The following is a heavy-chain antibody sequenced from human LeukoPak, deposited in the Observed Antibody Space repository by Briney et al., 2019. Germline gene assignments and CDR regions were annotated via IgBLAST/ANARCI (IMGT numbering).Heavy chain of an antibody. V-gene: IGHV4-59*12. CDR1: GGSISSYY. Sequence: SETLSLTCTVSGGSISSYYWSWIRQPPGKGLEWIGFIYYSGSTNYNPSLKSRVTISVDTSKNQFSLKLSSVTAADTAVYYCARMIKGYCSSTSCYHRTPFDYWGQGTLVTVSS. D-gene: IGHD2-2*01. CDR3: ARMIKGYCSSTSCYHRTPFDY. J-gene: IGHJ4*02. CDR2: IYYSGST.